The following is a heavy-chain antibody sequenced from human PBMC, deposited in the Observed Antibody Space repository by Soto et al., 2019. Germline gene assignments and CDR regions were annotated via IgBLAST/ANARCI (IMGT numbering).Heavy chain of an antibody. CDR1: GGSISSYY. Sequence: SETLSLTCTVSGGSISSYYWSWIRQPPGKGLEWIGYIYYSGSTNYNPSLKSRVTISVDTSKNQFSLKLSSVTAADTAVYYCARQGLEVDSIVVVPAAMGPAFDYWGQGTLVTVPS. CDR2: IYYSGST. D-gene: IGHD2-2*01. V-gene: IGHV4-59*08. J-gene: IGHJ4*02. CDR3: ARQGLEVDSIVVVPAAMGPAFDY.